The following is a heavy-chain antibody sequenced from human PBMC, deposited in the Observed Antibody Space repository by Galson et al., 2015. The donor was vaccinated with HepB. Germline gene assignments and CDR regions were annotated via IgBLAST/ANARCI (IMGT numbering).Heavy chain of an antibody. D-gene: IGHD2-2*01. V-gene: IGHV1-46*04. CDR2: INPSGGTT. Sequence: SVKVSCKASGYTFTSYYMHWVRQAPGQGLEWMGIINPSGGTTRYSQKLQRRVSMTRDTSTSTVFMELSSLRSEDTAAYYCASAHNCTSSTCYAKFDYWGQGTLVTVSS. J-gene: IGHJ4*02. CDR1: GYTFTSYY. CDR3: ASAHNCTSSTCYAKFDY.